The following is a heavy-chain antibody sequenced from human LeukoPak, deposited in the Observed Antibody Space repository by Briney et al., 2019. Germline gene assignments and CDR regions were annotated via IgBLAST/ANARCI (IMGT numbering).Heavy chain of an antibody. CDR3: AKGTSMIVVVPADY. Sequence: PGRSLRLSCAASGFTFDDYAMHWVRQAPGKGLEWVSGISWNSGSIGYADSVKGRFTISRDNAKNSLYLQMNSLRAEDTALYYCAKGTSMIVVVPADYWGQGTLVTVSS. CDR2: ISWNSGSI. D-gene: IGHD3-22*01. J-gene: IGHJ4*02. CDR1: GFTFDDYA. V-gene: IGHV3-9*01.